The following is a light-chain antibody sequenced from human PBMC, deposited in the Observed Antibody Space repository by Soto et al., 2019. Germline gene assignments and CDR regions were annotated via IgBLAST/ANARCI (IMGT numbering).Light chain of an antibody. CDR3: NSYTSTSTRV. CDR1: SSDVGGYNY. J-gene: IGLJ1*01. CDR2: EVS. Sequence: QSALTQPAFVSGSPGQSITISCTGTSSDVGGYNYVSWYQHPPGKAPKLMISEVSNRPSGVSNRFSGSKSGNTASLTISGLQAEDEADYYCNSYTSTSTRVFGTGTKVTVL. V-gene: IGLV2-14*01.